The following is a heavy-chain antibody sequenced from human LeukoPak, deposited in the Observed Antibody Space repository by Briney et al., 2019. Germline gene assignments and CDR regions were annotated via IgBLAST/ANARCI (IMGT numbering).Heavy chain of an antibody. CDR3: AGDTLGYFDY. Sequence: SVNVSCKASGGTFSSYAISWVRQAPGQGLEWMGGIIPIFGTANYAQKFQGRVTITADESTSTAYMELSSLRSEDTAVYYCAGDTLGYFDYWGQGTLVTVSS. D-gene: IGHD3-10*01. J-gene: IGHJ4*02. V-gene: IGHV1-69*01. CDR1: GGTFSSYA. CDR2: IIPIFGTA.